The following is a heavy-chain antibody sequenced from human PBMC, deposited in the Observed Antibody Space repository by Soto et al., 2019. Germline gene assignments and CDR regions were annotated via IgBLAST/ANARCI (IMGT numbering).Heavy chain of an antibody. CDR1: GGTFSSYT. V-gene: IGHV1-69*02. Sequence: SVKVSCKASGGTFSSYTISWVRQAPGQGLEWMGRIIPILGIANYAQKFQGRVTITADKSTSTAYMELSSLRSEDTAVYYCARVGSGSYSWEYNWFDPWGQGTLVTVSS. D-gene: IGHD3-10*01. CDR2: IIPILGIA. CDR3: ARVGSGSYSWEYNWFDP. J-gene: IGHJ5*02.